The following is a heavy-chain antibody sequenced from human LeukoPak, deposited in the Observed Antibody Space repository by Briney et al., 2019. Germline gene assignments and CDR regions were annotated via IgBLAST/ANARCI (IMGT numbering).Heavy chain of an antibody. Sequence: PSETLSLTCTVSGGSISSYYWSWIRQPPGKGLEWIGYIYYSGSTNYNPSLKSRVTISVDTSKNQFSLKLSSVTAADTAAYYCARDNSSDSISPFFDYWGQGTLVTVS. CDR3: ARDNSSDSISPFFDY. CDR2: IYYSGST. J-gene: IGHJ4*02. D-gene: IGHD3-22*01. CDR1: GGSISSYY. V-gene: IGHV4-59*01.